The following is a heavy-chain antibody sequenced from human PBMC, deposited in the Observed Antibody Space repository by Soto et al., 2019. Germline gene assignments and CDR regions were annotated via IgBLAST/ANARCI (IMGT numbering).Heavy chain of an antibody. V-gene: IGHV4-39*07. D-gene: IGHD4-17*01. CDR1: GASISSGPYS. Sequence: PSETLSLTCTVSGASISSGPYSWSWIRQPPGKGLEWIGEINHSGSTNYNPSLKSRVTISVDTSKNQFSLKLSSVTAADTAVYYCARGSKLYGERYWGQGTLVTVSS. CDR2: INHSGST. J-gene: IGHJ4*02. CDR3: ARGSKLYGERY.